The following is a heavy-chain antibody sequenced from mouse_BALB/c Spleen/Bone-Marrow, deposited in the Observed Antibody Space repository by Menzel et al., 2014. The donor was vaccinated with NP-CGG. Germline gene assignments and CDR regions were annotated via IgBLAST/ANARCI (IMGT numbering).Heavy chain of an antibody. D-gene: IGHD1-1*01. Sequence: EVKLMESGAEPVKPGASVKLSCTASGFNIKDTYMHWVKQRPEQGLEWTGRIDPANGNTKYDPKFQGKANITTDTSSNTAYLQLSSLTSEDTAVYYCASYYYGSSGFAYWGQGTLVTVSA. V-gene: IGHV14-3*02. CDR2: IDPANGNT. CDR1: GFNIKDTY. J-gene: IGHJ3*01. CDR3: ASYYYGSSGFAY.